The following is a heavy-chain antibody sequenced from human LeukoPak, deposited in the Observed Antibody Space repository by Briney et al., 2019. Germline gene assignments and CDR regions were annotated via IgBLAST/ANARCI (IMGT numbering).Heavy chain of an antibody. Sequence: PSETLSLTCTVSGGSISSYYWSWIRQPAGKGLEWIGRIYTSGSTNYNPSHKSRVTMSVDTSKNQFSLKLSSVTAADTAVYYCARGGDYYDSSGYYDYWGQGTLVTVSS. CDR3: ARGGDYYDSSGYYDY. D-gene: IGHD3-22*01. V-gene: IGHV4-4*07. J-gene: IGHJ4*02. CDR1: GGSISSYY. CDR2: IYTSGST.